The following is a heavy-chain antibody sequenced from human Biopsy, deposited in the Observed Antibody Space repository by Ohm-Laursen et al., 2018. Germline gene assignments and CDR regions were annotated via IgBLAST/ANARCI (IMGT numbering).Heavy chain of an antibody. Sequence: SSVKVSCKASGGTFTNHADGWVRQAPGQGLEWVGSSIPLFNTANYADKFQGRVTLTADKSTTTAYMELSSLRSEDTAIYYCARFPLGAYDDSGSYRAVEHWYFDLWGRGTLVTVPS. CDR2: SIPLFNTA. CDR3: ARFPLGAYDDSGSYRAVEHWYFDL. D-gene: IGHD3-22*01. V-gene: IGHV1-69*06. J-gene: IGHJ2*01. CDR1: GGTFTNHA.